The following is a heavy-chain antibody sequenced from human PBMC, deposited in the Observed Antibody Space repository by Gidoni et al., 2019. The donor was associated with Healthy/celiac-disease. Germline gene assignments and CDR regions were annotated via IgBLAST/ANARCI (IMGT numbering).Heavy chain of an antibody. D-gene: IGHD6-19*01. J-gene: IGHJ4*02. V-gene: IGHV4-34*01. Sequence: QVQLQQWGAGLLKPSETLSLTCADYGGSFSGYYWSWIRQPPGKGLEWIGEINHSGSTNYNPSLKSRVTISVDTSKNQFSLKLSSVTAADTAVYYCARSHSSGWYRGSFDYWGQGTLVTVSS. CDR1: GGSFSGYY. CDR3: ARSHSSGWYRGSFDY. CDR2: INHSGST.